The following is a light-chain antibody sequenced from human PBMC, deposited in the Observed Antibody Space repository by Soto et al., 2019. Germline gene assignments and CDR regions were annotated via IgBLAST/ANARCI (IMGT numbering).Light chain of an antibody. CDR2: EGS. Sequence: QSALTQPASVSGSPGQSITISCTGTSSDVGSYNLVSWYQQHPGKAPKLMIYEGSKRPSGVSNRFSGSKSGNTASLTISGLHAEDEADYYCCSYAGSSTRWVFGGGNKLTVL. CDR3: CSYAGSSTRWV. J-gene: IGLJ3*02. V-gene: IGLV2-23*01. CDR1: SSDVGSYNL.